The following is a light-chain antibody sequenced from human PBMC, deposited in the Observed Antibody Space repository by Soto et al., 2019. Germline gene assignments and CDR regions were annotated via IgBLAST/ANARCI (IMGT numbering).Light chain of an antibody. CDR2: DAS. Sequence: EIVLTRSPDTLSLSPGERATLSCRASQSVDNYLAWYQQRPGQAPRLLIYDASNRASGIPARFSGSGSGTDFTLTISSLEPEDFAVYYCQQRSTGPPLSFGVGTKVEIK. V-gene: IGKV3-11*01. CDR1: QSVDNY. CDR3: QQRSTGPPLS. J-gene: IGKJ4*01.